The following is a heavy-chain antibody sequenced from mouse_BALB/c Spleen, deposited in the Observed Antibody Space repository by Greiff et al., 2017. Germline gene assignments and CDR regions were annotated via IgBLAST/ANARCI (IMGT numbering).Heavy chain of an antibody. CDR3: ARGNYEEYYFDY. V-gene: IGHV1-87*01. CDR1: GYTFTSYW. CDR2: IYPGDGDT. J-gene: IGHJ2*01. Sequence: VQLQESGAELAKPGASVKMSCKASGYTFTSYWMHWVKQRPGQGLEWIGAIYPGDGDTRYTQKFKGKATLTADKSSSTAYMQLSSLASEDSAVYYCARGNYEEYYFDYWGQGTTLTVSS. D-gene: IGHD2-1*01.